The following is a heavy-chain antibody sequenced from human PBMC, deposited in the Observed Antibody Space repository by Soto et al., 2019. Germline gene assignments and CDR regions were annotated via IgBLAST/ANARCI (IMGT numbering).Heavy chain of an antibody. D-gene: IGHD3-9*01. CDR2: IYYSGST. CDR1: GGSISSYY. CDR3: ARDPTTEYDILTGYYYYGMDV. Sequence: SETLSLTCXVSGGSISSYYWSWIRQPPGKGLEWIGYIYYSGSTSYNPSLKSRVTISVDTSKNQFSLKLSSVTAADTAVYYCARDPTTEYDILTGYYYYGMDVWGQGTTVTVSS. V-gene: IGHV4-59*01. J-gene: IGHJ6*02.